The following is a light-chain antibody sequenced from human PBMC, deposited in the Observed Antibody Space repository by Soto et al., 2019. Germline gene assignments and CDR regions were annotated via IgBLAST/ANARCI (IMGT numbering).Light chain of an antibody. CDR3: QQYNNWPPLT. Sequence: EIVMTQSPATLSVSPGETVTLSCRASQSISTNLAWYQQKPSQAPRLLIHDASTRATGIAARFSGGGSGTEFTLTISSLQSEDFAIYHCQQYNNWPPLTFGGGTKVETK. CDR2: DAS. CDR1: QSISTN. V-gene: IGKV3-15*01. J-gene: IGKJ4*01.